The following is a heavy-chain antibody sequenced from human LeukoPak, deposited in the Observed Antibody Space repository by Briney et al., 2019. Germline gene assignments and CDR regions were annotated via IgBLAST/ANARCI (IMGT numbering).Heavy chain of an antibody. CDR3: ARDGSPFTSSYYYYYMDV. CDR1: GGSISSYY. Sequence: SETLSLTCTVSGGSISSYYWSWIRQPAGKGLEWIGRIYTSGSTNYNPSLKSRVTMSVDTSKNQFSLKLSSVTAADTAVYYCARDGSPFTSSYYYYYMDVWGKGTTVTVSS. D-gene: IGHD2-2*01. V-gene: IGHV4-4*07. J-gene: IGHJ6*03. CDR2: IYTSGST.